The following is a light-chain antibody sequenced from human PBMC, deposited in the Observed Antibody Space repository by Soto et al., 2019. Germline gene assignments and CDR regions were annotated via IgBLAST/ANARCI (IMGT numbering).Light chain of an antibody. J-gene: IGKJ4*01. CDR3: QKCGIAPFS. CDR2: AAS. CDR1: QGISNY. Sequence: DIQMTQSPSSLSASVGDRVTITCRASQGISNYLAWYQQKPGKVPKLLIYAASTLQSGVPSRFSGSGSGTDFILTISSLQPEDVATYYCQKCGIAPFSFGGGTKVDIK. V-gene: IGKV1-27*01.